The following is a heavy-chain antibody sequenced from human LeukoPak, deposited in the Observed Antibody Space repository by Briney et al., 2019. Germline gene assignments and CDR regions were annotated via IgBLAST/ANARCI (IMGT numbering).Heavy chain of an antibody. Sequence: SETLSLTCTVSGGSISSGDYYWSWIRQPPGKGLEWIGYIYYSGSTYYNPSLKSRVTISVDTSKNQFSLKLSSVTAADTAVYYCARAVVLRTYPYYFDYWGQGTLVTVSS. CDR3: ARAVVLRTYPYYFDY. V-gene: IGHV4-30-4*01. CDR1: GGSISSGDYY. CDR2: IYYSGST. D-gene: IGHD4-23*01. J-gene: IGHJ4*02.